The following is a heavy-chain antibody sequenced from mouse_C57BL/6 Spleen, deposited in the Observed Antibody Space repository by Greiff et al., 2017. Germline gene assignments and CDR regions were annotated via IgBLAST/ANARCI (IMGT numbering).Heavy chain of an antibody. CDR1: GYTFTDYY. CDR2: INPNNGGT. Sequence: EVQLQQSGPELVKPGASVKISCKASGYTFTDYYMNWVKQSHGKSLEWIGDINPNNGGTSYNQKFKGKATLTVDKSSSTAYMELRSLTSEDSAVYYCARSRLLRFAYWGQGTLVTVSA. CDR3: ARSRLLRFAY. J-gene: IGHJ3*01. V-gene: IGHV1-26*01. D-gene: IGHD2-3*01.